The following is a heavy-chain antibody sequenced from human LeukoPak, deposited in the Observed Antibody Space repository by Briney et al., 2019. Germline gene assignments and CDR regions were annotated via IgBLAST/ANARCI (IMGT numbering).Heavy chain of an antibody. CDR2: IYYTGST. V-gene: IGHV4-39*01. CDR3: ARQEMAAAGPNWFDP. CDR1: GASISGGKDF. J-gene: IGHJ5*02. D-gene: IGHD6-13*01. Sequence: PSETLSLTCAVSGASISGGKDFWGWIRQPPGKGLEWIGSIYYTGSTYYNPSLKSRVTISVDTSKNQFSLKLSSVTAADTAVYYCARQEMAAAGPNWFDPWGQGTLVTVSS.